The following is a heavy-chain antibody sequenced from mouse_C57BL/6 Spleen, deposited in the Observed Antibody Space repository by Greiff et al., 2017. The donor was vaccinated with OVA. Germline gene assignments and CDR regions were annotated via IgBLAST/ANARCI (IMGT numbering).Heavy chain of an antibody. Sequence: VQLQQPGAELVRPGSSVKLSCKASGYTFTSYWMHWVKQRPIQGLEWIGNIDPSDSETHYNQKFKDKATLTVDKSSSTAYMELRSLTSEDSAVYFCARAGLFDYWGQGTTLTVSS. CDR2: IDPSDSET. CDR3: ARAGLFDY. CDR1: GYTFTSYW. J-gene: IGHJ2*01. V-gene: IGHV1-52*01.